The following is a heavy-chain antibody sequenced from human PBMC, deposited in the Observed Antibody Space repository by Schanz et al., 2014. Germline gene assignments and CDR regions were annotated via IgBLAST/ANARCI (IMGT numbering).Heavy chain of an antibody. D-gene: IGHD2-2*01. CDR1: RHSFSSSNW. J-gene: IGHJ4*02. Sequence: QVQLQESGPGLVKPSETLSLTCVVSRHSFSSSNWWGWIRQPPGKGLEWIAEINHGGSTNYNPSLKSRVTISVDTSKNQCSLKLRSVTAADTAVYYCARAARRTRVVPLYFDYWGQGTLVTVSS. CDR2: INHGGST. V-gene: IGHV4-28*03. CDR3: ARAARRTRVVPLYFDY.